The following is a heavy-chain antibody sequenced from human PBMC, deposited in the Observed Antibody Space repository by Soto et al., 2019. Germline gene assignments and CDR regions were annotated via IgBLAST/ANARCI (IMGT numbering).Heavy chain of an antibody. D-gene: IGHD3-22*01. CDR1: GGSISSGDYY. CDR3: ARTYYYDSSGYYPPLYYFDY. CDR2: IYYSGNN. Sequence: SETLSLTCTVSGGSISSGDYYWSWIRQPPGKGLEWNGYIYYSGNNYYNPSLKSRVTISVDTSKNQFSLKLSSVTAADTAVYYCARTYYYDSSGYYPPLYYFDYWGQGTLVTVSS. J-gene: IGHJ4*02. V-gene: IGHV4-30-4*01.